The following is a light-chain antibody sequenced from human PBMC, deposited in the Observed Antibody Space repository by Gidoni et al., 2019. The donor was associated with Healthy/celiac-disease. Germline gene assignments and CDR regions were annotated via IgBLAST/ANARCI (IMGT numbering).Light chain of an antibody. CDR3: QAGDSSTAVV. J-gene: IGLJ2*01. CDR2: QDT. Sequence: SYELTQPPSVPVSPGQTASIPCSGDKLGDKYTCWYQQRPGQSPLLVIYQDTKRPSGVPERFSGSNSGNTATLTICGTQAMDEADYYCQAGDSSTAVVFGGGTRLTVL. V-gene: IGLV3-1*01. CDR1: KLGDKY.